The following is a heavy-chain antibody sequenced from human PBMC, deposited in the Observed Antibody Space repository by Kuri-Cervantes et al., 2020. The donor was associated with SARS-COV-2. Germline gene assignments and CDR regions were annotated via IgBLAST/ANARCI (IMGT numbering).Heavy chain of an antibody. CDR1: GFTFSSYS. J-gene: IGHJ6*02. CDR2: ISSSSSSTI. Sequence: GGSLRLSCAASGFTFSSYSMNWVRQAPGKGLEWVSYISSSSSSTIYYADSVEGRFTISRDNAKNSLYLQMNSLRDEDTAVYYCAREAPCRIVGAICYGMDVWGQGTTVTVSS. CDR3: AREAPCRIVGAICYGMDV. D-gene: IGHD1-26*01. V-gene: IGHV3-48*02.